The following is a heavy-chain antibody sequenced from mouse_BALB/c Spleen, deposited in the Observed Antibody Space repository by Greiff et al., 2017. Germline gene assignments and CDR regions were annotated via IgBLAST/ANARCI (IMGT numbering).Heavy chain of an antibody. CDR3: ARGYLYAMDY. Sequence: EVMLVESGAELVKPGASVKLSCTASGFNIKDTYMHWVKQRPEQGLEWIGRIDPANGNTKYDPKFQGKATITADTSSNTAYLQLSSLTSEDTAVYYCARGYLYAMDYWGQGTSVTVSS. D-gene: IGHD2-2*01. CDR1: GFNIKDTY. J-gene: IGHJ4*01. V-gene: IGHV14-3*02. CDR2: IDPANGNT.